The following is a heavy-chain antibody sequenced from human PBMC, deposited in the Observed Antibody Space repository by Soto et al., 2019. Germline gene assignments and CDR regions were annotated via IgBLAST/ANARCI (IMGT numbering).Heavy chain of an antibody. V-gene: IGHV3-48*04. Sequence: EVQLVESGGGLVQPGGYLRLSCAASGFTFSTYSLTWVRQAPGKGLAWVSYISGSAKTIYYADAVKGRFTISRDNAKSSLYLQMNSLRAEDAAVYYCARDRDSDTFFPYFYGMDVWGQGTTVTVSS. D-gene: IGHD3-22*01. CDR1: GFTFSTYS. CDR2: ISGSAKTI. CDR3: ARDRDSDTFFPYFYGMDV. J-gene: IGHJ6*02.